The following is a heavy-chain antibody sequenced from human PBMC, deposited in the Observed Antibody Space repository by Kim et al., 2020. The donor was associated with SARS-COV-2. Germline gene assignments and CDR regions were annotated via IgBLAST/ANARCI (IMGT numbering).Heavy chain of an antibody. D-gene: IGHD2-8*02. J-gene: IGHJ4*02. V-gene: IGHV1-18*01. CDR3: ARDVVIGGVSDY. Sequence: NYAQKLQGRVTMPTDTSTSTAYVERWRLRSEDTAVYYCARDVVIGGVSDYWGQGTLVTVSS.